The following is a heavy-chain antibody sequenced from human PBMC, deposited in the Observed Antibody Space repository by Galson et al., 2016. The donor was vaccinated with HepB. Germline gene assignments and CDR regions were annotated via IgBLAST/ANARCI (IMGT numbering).Heavy chain of an antibody. CDR2: IRSKTDNYAT. CDR1: GYSFSVSD. D-gene: IGHD6-6*01. CDR3: TRSPALGSSPYYYYYGMDV. Sequence: SLRLSCAASGYSFSVSDLHWVRQASGKGLEWVGWIRSKTDNYATAYTASLKGRFTIPRDDSKNTAHLQMNSLRTEDTAVYYCTRSPALGSSPYYYYYGMDVWGRGTTVTVSS. J-gene: IGHJ6*02. V-gene: IGHV3-73*01.